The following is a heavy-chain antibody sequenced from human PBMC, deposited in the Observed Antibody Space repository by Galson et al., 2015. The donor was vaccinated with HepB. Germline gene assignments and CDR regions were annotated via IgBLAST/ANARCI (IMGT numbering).Heavy chain of an antibody. J-gene: IGHJ5*02. Sequence: SLRLSCAASGFTFDDYAMHWVRQAPGKGLEWVSGISWNSGSIGYADSVKGRFTISRDNAKNSLYLQMNSLRAEDTALYYCAKASGAYYYDSSGYYWFDPWGQGTLVTVSS. CDR1: GFTFDDYA. D-gene: IGHD3-22*01. CDR3: AKASGAYYYDSSGYYWFDP. V-gene: IGHV3-9*01. CDR2: ISWNSGSI.